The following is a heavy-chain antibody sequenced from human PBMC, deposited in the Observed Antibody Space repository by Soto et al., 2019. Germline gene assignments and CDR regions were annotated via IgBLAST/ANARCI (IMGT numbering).Heavy chain of an antibody. Sequence: EVQLLESGGGLVQPGESLRLSCAASGFTFSSYAMTWVRQAPGKGLEWVSSISGSGDYTYFADSVKGRFTISRDNSKDTLYLQMTSLRVEDTAIYYCAKESRSHTQGWCDTWGQGTLVTVSS. D-gene: IGHD2-15*01. CDR1: GFTFSSYA. CDR2: ISGSGDYT. CDR3: AKESRSHTQGWCDT. V-gene: IGHV3-23*01. J-gene: IGHJ5*02.